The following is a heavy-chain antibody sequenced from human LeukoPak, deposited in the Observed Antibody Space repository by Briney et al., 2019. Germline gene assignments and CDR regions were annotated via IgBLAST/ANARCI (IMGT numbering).Heavy chain of an antibody. CDR1: GDSISSGSYY. Sequence: SETLSLTCTVSGDSISSGSYYWSWIRQPAGKGLEWIGRIYTSGSTNYNPSLKSRITISVDTSKNQFSLKLSSVTAADTAVYYCARATIYGSGSYSDYWGQGTLVTVSS. CDR2: IYTSGST. J-gene: IGHJ4*02. V-gene: IGHV4-61*02. CDR3: ARATIYGSGSYSDY. D-gene: IGHD3-10*01.